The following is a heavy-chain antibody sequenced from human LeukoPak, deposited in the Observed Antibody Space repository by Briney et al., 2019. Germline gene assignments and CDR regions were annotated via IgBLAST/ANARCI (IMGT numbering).Heavy chain of an antibody. CDR1: GFTFSTYA. Sequence: GGSLRLSCAASGFTFSTYAMHWVRQAPGKGLEWVAVISYDGSNKYYADSVKGRFTISRDNSKNTLCLLMNSLRAEDTAVYYCASSHSSGWYYFDYWGQGTLVTVSS. J-gene: IGHJ4*02. V-gene: IGHV3-30-3*01. CDR3: ASSHSSGWYYFDY. D-gene: IGHD6-19*01. CDR2: ISYDGSNK.